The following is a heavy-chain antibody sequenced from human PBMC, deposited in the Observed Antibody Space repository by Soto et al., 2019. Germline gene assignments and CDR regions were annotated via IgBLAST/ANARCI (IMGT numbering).Heavy chain of an antibody. D-gene: IGHD3-16*02. CDR1: GGTFSSYA. J-gene: IGHJ5*02. Sequence: QVQLVQSGAEVKKPGSSVKVSCKASGGTFSSYAISWVRQAPGQGLEWMGGIIPIFGTANYAQKFQGRVTVTADESTSTAYMELSSLRSEVTAVYYCAVRSLWELSFYNWFDPWGQGTLVTVSS. V-gene: IGHV1-69*01. CDR2: IIPIFGTA. CDR3: AVRSLWELSFYNWFDP.